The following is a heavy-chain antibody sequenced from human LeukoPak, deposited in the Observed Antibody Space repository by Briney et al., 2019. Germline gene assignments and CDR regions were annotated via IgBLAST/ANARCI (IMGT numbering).Heavy chain of an antibody. Sequence: PGGYLRLSCAASGFTVSSNYMSWVRQAPGKGLEWVSVIYSGGSTYYADSVKGRFTISRDNSKNTLYLQMNSLRAEDTAVYYCARDRRGYYGETYWGQGTLVTVSS. V-gene: IGHV3-53*01. CDR2: IYSGGST. D-gene: IGHD4-17*01. J-gene: IGHJ4*02. CDR1: GFTVSSNY. CDR3: ARDRRGYYGETY.